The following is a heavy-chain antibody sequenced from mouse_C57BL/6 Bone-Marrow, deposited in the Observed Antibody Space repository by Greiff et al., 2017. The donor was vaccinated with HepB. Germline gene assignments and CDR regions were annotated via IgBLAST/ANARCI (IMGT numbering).Heavy chain of an antibody. V-gene: IGHV1-82*01. CDR1: GYAFSSSW. Sequence: QVKLQQSGPELVKPGASVKISCKASGYAFSSSWMNWVKQRPGKGLEWIGRIYPGDGDTNYNGKFKGKATLTADKSSSTAYMQLSSLTSEDSAVYFCASPYYYGSSYVDYYAMDYWGQGTSVTVSS. CDR2: IYPGDGDT. CDR3: ASPYYYGSSYVDYYAMDY. D-gene: IGHD1-1*01. J-gene: IGHJ4*01.